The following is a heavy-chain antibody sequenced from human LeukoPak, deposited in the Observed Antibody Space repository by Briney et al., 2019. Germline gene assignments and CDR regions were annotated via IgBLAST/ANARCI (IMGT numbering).Heavy chain of an antibody. CDR1: GFTLSDHY. CDR3: ARSSPTVVVTSDTRYYYYYYMDV. V-gene: IGHV3-72*01. Sequence: PGGSLRLSCATSGFTLSDHYMDWVRQAPGKGLEWVGRSRNKANSYTTEYAASVKDRFTISRDDSKNTLYLQMNSLKTEDTAVYYCARSSPTVVVTSDTRYYYYYYMDVWGKGATVTVSS. D-gene: IGHD2-2*01. CDR2: SRNKANSYTT. J-gene: IGHJ6*03.